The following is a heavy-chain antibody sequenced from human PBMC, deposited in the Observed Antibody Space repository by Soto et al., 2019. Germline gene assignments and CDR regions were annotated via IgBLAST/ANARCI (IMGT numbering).Heavy chain of an antibody. CDR3: SRDTKSGRLCAYYFDY. CDR2: INPNSGGT. D-gene: IGHD3-10*01. Sequence: QVQLVQSGAEVKKPGASVKVSCKASGDTFTGYYMHWVRQAPGQGLEWMGWINPNSGGTNYAQQFQGRVTMTRDTSISTAYMELSRLRSDDTAVYYWSRDTKSGRLCAYYFDYWGQGTLVTVSS. CDR1: GDTFTGYY. J-gene: IGHJ4*02. V-gene: IGHV1-2*02.